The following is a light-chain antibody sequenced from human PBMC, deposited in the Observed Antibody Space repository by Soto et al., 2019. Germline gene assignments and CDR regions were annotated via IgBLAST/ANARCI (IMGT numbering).Light chain of an antibody. V-gene: IGKV2-28*01. CDR2: LGS. J-gene: IGKJ1*01. CDR3: MQALQTPWT. CDR1: QSLLHSNGYNY. Sequence: DIVMTQSPLSLPVTPGEPASISCRSSQSLLHSNGYNYLDWYLQKPGQSPQLLIYLGSNRASGVPGRLGGSGSGTDFTLKISRVEAEDVGVYYCMQALQTPWTFGQGTKVESK.